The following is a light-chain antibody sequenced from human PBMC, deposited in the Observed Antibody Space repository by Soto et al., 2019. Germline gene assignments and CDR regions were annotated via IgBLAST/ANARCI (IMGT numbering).Light chain of an antibody. V-gene: IGKV3D-20*02. CDR2: DAS. J-gene: IGKJ4*01. CDR3: HQRAGWPPT. Sequence: DIVLTQSPGTLSLSPGERAALSCRASQSVSSSYLAWYQQRPGQAPRLLISDASNRATGIPDRFSGSGSGTDFTLTINSLEPEDFAVYFCHQRAGWPPTFGGGTKVDI. CDR1: QSVSSSY.